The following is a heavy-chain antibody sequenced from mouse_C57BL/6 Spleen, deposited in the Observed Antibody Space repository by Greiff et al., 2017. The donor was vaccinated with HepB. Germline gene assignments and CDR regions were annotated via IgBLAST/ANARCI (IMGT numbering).Heavy chain of an antibody. Sequence: VQLVESGPGLVQPSQSLSITCTVSGFSLTSYGVHWVRQSPGKGLEWLGVIWGGGSTDYNAAFISRLSISKDNSKSQVFFKMNSLQADDTAIYYCAREGYGSSSVAYWGQGTLVTVSA. CDR2: IWGGGST. D-gene: IGHD1-1*01. CDR3: AREGYGSSSVAY. J-gene: IGHJ3*01. V-gene: IGHV2-2*01. CDR1: GFSLTSYG.